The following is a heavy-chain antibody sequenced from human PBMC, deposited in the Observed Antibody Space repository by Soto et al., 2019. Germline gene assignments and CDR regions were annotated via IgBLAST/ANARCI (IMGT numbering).Heavy chain of an antibody. CDR2: ISGSGGIT. D-gene: IGHD3-10*01. J-gene: IGHJ4*02. CDR3: AKMQPQYYYGSGYPN. CDR1: GFTFSSYA. V-gene: IGHV3-23*01. Sequence: GGSLRLSCAASGFTFSSYAMSCVRQAPGKGLEWVSAISGSGGITYYADSVKGRFTISRDNDKNTLYLQMNSLRAEDTAVYYCAKMQPQYYYGSGYPNWAQGTLVTVSS.